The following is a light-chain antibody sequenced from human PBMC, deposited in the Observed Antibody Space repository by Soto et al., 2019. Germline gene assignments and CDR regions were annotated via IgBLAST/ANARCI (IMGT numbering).Light chain of an antibody. Sequence: DIQMTQSPSSLSASVGDRVTITCRASQSIISYLSWYQQKPGKAPKLLIYAATTLQSGAPSRFSGSGSGTDFTLTISSLQPEDSATYYCQQSYDILSFGGGTKVDIK. V-gene: IGKV1-39*01. CDR2: AAT. J-gene: IGKJ4*01. CDR1: QSIISY. CDR3: QQSYDILS.